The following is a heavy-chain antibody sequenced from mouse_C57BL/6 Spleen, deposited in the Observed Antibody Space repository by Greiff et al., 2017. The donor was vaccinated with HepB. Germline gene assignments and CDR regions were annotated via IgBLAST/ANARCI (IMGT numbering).Heavy chain of an antibody. CDR3: ASNGSITTVGYFDV. CDR2: IHPNSGST. J-gene: IGHJ1*03. CDR1: GYTFTSYW. Sequence: VQLQQPGAELVKPGASVKLSCKTSGYTFTSYWMHWVKQRPGQGLEWIGMIHPNSGSTNYNEKFKSKATLTVDKSSSTAYMQLSSLTSEDSAVYYCASNGSITTVGYFDVWGTGTTVTVSS. V-gene: IGHV1-64*01. D-gene: IGHD1-1*01.